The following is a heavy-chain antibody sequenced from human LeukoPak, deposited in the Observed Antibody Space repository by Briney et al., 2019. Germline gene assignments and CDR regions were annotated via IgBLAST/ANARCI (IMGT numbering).Heavy chain of an antibody. CDR1: GGSFSGYY. D-gene: IGHD6-13*01. J-gene: IGHJ3*02. V-gene: IGHV4-34*01. CDR3: ARDSPGIPDAFDI. CDR2: INHSGST. Sequence: SETLSLTCAVYGGSFSGYYWSWIRQPPGKGLEWIGEINHSGSTNYNPSLKSRVTISVDTSKNQFSLKLSSVTAADTAVYYCARDSPGIPDAFDIWGQGTMVTVSS.